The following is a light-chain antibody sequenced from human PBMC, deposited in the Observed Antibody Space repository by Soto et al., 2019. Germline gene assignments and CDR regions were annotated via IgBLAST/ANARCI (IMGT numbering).Light chain of an antibody. CDR1: QGISSY. CDR2: AAS. V-gene: IGKV1-8*01. J-gene: IGKJ1*01. CDR3: QQYYIYPRT. Sequence: AIRMTQSPSSLSASTGDRVTITCRASQGISSYLAWYQQKPGKAPKLLIYAASTLQSGVPSRFSGGGSGTDFTLTISSLPSEDFATYYCQQYYIYPRTFGQGTKVEI.